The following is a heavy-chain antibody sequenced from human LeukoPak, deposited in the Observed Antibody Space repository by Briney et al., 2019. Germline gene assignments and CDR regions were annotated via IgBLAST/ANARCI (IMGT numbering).Heavy chain of an antibody. D-gene: IGHD2-15*01. Sequence: SETLSLTCRVSGASVSNYYWSWIRQSPAKGLEWVGFFHYSGRTNYNPPLNSRVTTSIDTSMNQLSLTLVSVTAADTAVYFCARHHDGGPKLRLDFWGLGVRVTVSS. CDR3: ARHHDGGPKLRLDF. CDR2: FHYSGRT. V-gene: IGHV4-59*08. CDR1: GASVSNYY. J-gene: IGHJ4*02.